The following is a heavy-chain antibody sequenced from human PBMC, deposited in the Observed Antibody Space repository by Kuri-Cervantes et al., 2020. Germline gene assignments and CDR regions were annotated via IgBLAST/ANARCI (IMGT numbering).Heavy chain of an antibody. Sequence: SETLSLTCTASGGSISSSSYYWGWIRQPPGKGLEWIGSIYYSGSTYYNPSLKSRVTISVDTSKNQFSLKLSSVTAADTAVYYCARLLDEHAFDIWGQGTMVTVSS. J-gene: IGHJ3*02. V-gene: IGHV4-39*01. D-gene: IGHD1-1*01. CDR1: GGSISSSSYY. CDR3: ARLLDEHAFDI. CDR2: IYYSGST.